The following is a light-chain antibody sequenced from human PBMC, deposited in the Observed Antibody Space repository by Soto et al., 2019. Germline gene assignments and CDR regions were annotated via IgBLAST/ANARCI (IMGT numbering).Light chain of an antibody. V-gene: IGKV1-39*01. Sequence: IHITQSASSLSASVGDGVTLTCRASHTIATCLNWYQQKPGQVPEVLIYGASCLHVGVPSSFTGSGYGTHFTLSINKLQPGDFENYDCQQFYYYPHTFGQGNKLEVK. CDR2: GAS. CDR1: HTIATC. CDR3: QQFYYYPHT. J-gene: IGKJ2*01.